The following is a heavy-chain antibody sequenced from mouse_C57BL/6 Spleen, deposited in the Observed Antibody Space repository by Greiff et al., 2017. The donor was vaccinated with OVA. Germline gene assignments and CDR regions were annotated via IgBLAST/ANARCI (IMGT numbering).Heavy chain of an antibody. J-gene: IGHJ4*01. V-gene: IGHV1-4*01. CDR2: INPSSGYT. CDR3: ARSVLIYDGYYGYAMDY. D-gene: IGHD2-3*01. Sequence: VQLQQSGAELARPGASVKMSCKASGYTFTSYTMHWVKQRPGQGLEWIGYINPSSGYTKYNQKFKDKATLTAEKSSSTAYMQLSSLTSADSAVYYCARSVLIYDGYYGYAMDYWGQGTSVTVSS. CDR1: GYTFTSYT.